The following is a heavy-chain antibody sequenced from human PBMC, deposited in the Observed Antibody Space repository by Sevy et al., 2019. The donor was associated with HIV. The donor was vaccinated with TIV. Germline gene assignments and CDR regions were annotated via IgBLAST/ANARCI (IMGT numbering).Heavy chain of an antibody. CDR2: IIPIFGTA. V-gene: IGHV1-69*13. J-gene: IGHJ6*03. CDR1: GGTFSSYA. D-gene: IGHD3-10*01. CDR3: ARGGRADPTAYYYYYMDV. Sequence: ASVKVSCKASGGTFSSYAISWVRQAPGQGLEWMGGIIPIFGTANYAQKFQGRVTITADESTSTAYMELSSLRSEDTAMYYCARGGRADPTAYYYYYMDVWGKGTTVTVSS.